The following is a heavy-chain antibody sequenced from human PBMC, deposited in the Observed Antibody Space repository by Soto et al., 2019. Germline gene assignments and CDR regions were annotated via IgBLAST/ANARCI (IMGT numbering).Heavy chain of an antibody. CDR1: GGSLSGYY. Sequence: SETLSLTCAVYGGSLSGYYWSWIRQPPGKALEWIGEINHSGNTNYNPSLKTRVTISVDTSKNQLFLNLSSVTAADTAMYYCARHHVRGRTIAGADEFWGKGTLVTVSS. J-gene: IGHJ4*02. CDR2: INHSGNT. CDR3: ARHHVRGRTIAGADEF. D-gene: IGHD1-26*01. V-gene: IGHV4-34*01.